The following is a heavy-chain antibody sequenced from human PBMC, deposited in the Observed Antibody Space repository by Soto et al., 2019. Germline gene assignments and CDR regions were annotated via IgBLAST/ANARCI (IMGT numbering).Heavy chain of an antibody. V-gene: IGHV3-23*01. CDR1: GFTFSSYA. CDR2: ISGGGGST. J-gene: IGHJ4*02. CDR3: AKGGYCSGSSCRTIYYFDY. D-gene: IGHD2-15*01. Sequence: GGSLRLSCAASGFTFSSYAMSWVRQAPGKGLEWDSGISGGGGSTFYADSVKGRFTISRDNSKNTLDLQINSLRAEDTAVYYCAKGGYCSGSSCRTIYYFDYWGQGTQVTVSS.